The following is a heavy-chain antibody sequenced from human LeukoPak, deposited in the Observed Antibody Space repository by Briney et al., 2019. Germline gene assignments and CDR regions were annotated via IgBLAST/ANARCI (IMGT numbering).Heavy chain of an antibody. CDR1: GGSISSSSYY. CDR2: IYYSGST. V-gene: IGHV4-39*07. Sequence: PSETLSLTCTVSGGSISSSSYYWGWIRQPPGKGLEWIGSIYYSGSTYYNPSLKSRVTISVDTSKNQFSLKLSSVTATDTAVYYCARGKTVGYCSGGSCSRGRRLDPWGQGTLVTVSS. D-gene: IGHD2-15*01. J-gene: IGHJ5*02. CDR3: ARGKTVGYCSGGSCSRGRRLDP.